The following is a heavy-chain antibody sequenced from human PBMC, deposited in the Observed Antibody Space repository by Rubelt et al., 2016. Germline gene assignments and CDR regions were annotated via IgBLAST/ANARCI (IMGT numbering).Heavy chain of an antibody. CDR2: ISSSSSYI. CDR3: AREGMTTLQFNAFDY. J-gene: IGHJ4*02. Sequence: EVQLVESGGGLVKPGGSLRLSCAASGFTFSSYSMNWVRQAPGKGLEWGSSISSSSSYIYYADSVKGRFTISRDNAKNSLYLQMNSLRAEETAVYYCAREGMTTLQFNAFDYWGQGTLVTVSS. D-gene: IGHD4-11*01. CDR1: GFTFSSYS. V-gene: IGHV3-21*01.